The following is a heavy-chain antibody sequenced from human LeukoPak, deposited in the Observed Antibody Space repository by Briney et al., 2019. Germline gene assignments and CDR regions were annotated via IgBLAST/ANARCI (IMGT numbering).Heavy chain of an antibody. V-gene: IGHV3-23*01. D-gene: IGHD4/OR15-4a*01. CDR3: AKYGAPGWSGYLDY. CDR1: GFTFSNYC. CDR2: ISGRGDST. Sequence: GSLRLSCAASGFTFSNYCVTWVRQAPGKALEWVSSISGRGDSTYYADSVKGRFTISRDNSKNTLYLQMNSLRVEDTAIYYCAKYGAPGWSGYLDYWGQGTLVTVSS. J-gene: IGHJ4*02.